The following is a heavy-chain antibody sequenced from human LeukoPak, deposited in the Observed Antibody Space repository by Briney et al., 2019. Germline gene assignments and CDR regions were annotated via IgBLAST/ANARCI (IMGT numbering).Heavy chain of an antibody. J-gene: IGHJ4*02. V-gene: IGHV3-21*01. CDR1: GFTFSSYS. Sequence: GGSLRLSCAASGFTFSSYSMNWVRQAPGKGLEWVSPISSSSSYIYYADSVKGRFTISRDNAKNSLYLQMNSLRAEDTAVYYCARDYDRSGYYIDLDYWGQGTLVTVSS. D-gene: IGHD3-22*01. CDR2: ISSSSSYI. CDR3: ARDYDRSGYYIDLDY.